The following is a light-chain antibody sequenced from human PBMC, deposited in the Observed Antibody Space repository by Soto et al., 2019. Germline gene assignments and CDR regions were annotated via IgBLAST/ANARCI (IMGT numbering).Light chain of an antibody. CDR2: GAS. J-gene: IGKJ1*01. CDR1: QSVSSSY. CDR3: QHRRT. Sequence: EIVLTQSPCTXSXXPXXXXXXSCRASQSVSSSYLAWYQQKPGQAPRLLIYGASTRATGIPARFSGSGSGTEFTLTISSLQSEDFAVYYCQHRRTFGQGTKVDIK. V-gene: IGKV3-15*01.